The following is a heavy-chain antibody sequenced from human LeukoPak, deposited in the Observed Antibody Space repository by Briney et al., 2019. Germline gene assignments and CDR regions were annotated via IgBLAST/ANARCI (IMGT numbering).Heavy chain of an antibody. J-gene: IGHJ5*02. CDR1: GYTFTTYG. CDR2: ISAYNGNT. Sequence: ASVKVSYTASGYTFTTYGISWVRQAPGQGLEWMGWISAYNGNTNYAQKLQGRVTMTTDTSTSTAYMELRSLRSDDTAVYYCARVRNYYGSGNNWFDLWGQGTLVTVSS. V-gene: IGHV1-18*01. CDR3: ARVRNYYGSGNNWFDL. D-gene: IGHD3-10*01.